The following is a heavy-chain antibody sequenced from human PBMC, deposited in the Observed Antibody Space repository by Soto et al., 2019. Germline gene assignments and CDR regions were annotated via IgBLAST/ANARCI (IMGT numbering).Heavy chain of an antibody. D-gene: IGHD3-22*01. Sequence: ASVKVSCKASGYLFTAYSMHWVRLAPGQGLEWMGVVNPSGGSTKYAQNFQGRVTMTRDTSTTTIYMELSSLRSEDTAVYYCAVTYYDSSGYYIWGQGTLVTVSS. CDR1: GYLFTAYS. J-gene: IGHJ4*02. CDR2: VNPSGGST. V-gene: IGHV1-46*01. CDR3: AVTYYDSSGYYI.